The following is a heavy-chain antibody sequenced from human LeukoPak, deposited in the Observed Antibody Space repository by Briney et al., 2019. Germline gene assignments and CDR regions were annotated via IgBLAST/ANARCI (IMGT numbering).Heavy chain of an antibody. J-gene: IGHJ4*02. CDR1: GGSISSSSYY. D-gene: IGHD6-19*01. CDR3: ARDSSGWYGY. CDR2: IYYSGGT. V-gene: IGHV4-39*07. Sequence: SETLSLTCTVSGGSISSSSYYWGWIRQPPGKGLEWIGSIYYSGGTYYNPSLKSRVTISVDTSKNQFSLKLSSVTAADTAVYHCARDSSGWYGYWGQGTLVTVSS.